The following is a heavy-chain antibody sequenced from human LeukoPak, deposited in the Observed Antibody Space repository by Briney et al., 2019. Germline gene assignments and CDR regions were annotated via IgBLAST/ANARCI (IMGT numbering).Heavy chain of an antibody. CDR3: ARVAYTYGYFDY. J-gene: IGHJ4*02. CDR2: INPNSGGT. V-gene: IGHV1-2*02. CDR1: GYTFTCYY. D-gene: IGHD5-18*01. Sequence: ASVKVSCKASGYTFTCYYMHWVRQAPGQGLEWMGWINPNSGGTYYAQKFQARVTMTRDTSISTAYMELSSLRSDDTAVYYCARVAYTYGYFDYWGQGTLVTVSS.